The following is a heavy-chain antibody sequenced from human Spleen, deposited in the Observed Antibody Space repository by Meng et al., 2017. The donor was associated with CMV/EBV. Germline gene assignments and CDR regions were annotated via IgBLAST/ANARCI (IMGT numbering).Heavy chain of an antibody. CDR3: ASMPAQTGEVGL. CDR2: ISSSSSYI. V-gene: IGHV3-21*01. J-gene: IGHJ4*02. Sequence: GESLKISCAASGFTLSAYNMHWVRQAPGKGLEWVSSISSSSSYIFYAASVRGRFSVSRDNAKNSLYLQMNSLRAEDTALYYCASMPAQTGEVGLWGQGTLVTVSS. CDR1: GFTLSAYN. D-gene: IGHD7-27*01.